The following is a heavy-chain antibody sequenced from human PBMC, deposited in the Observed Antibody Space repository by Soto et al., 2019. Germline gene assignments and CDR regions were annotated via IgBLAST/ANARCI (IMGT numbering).Heavy chain of an antibody. J-gene: IGHJ5*02. CDR1: GGSSISSNW. CDR2: IYHSRST. Sequence: PSETLSLTCAVSGGSSISSNWWSWVRQTQGKRREWRGEIYHSRSTNYNPSLKSRVTISVDKSKDLFSLKLSSVAAADSAVYYCARDPRLRENWFDPWGQGTLVTVSS. D-gene: IGHD4-17*01. CDR3: ARDPRLRENWFDP. V-gene: IGHV4-4*02.